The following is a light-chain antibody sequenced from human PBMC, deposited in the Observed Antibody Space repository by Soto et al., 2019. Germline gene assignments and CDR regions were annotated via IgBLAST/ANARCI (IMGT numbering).Light chain of an antibody. CDR1: SGSIASNY. J-gene: IGLJ1*01. CDR2: EDN. Sequence: NFMLTQPHSVSESPGKTVTISCTRSSGSIASNYVQWYQQRPGSAPTTVIYEDNQRPSGVPDRFSGSIDSSSNSASLTISGQKTEDEADYYCQSYDSSNQVFGTGTKLTVL. V-gene: IGLV6-57*04. CDR3: QSYDSSNQV.